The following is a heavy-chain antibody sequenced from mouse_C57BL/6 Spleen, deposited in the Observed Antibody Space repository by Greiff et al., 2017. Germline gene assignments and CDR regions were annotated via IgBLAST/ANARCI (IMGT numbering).Heavy chain of an antibody. CDR3: ARDDDGGSWFAY. D-gene: IGHD1-1*02. V-gene: IGHV1-82*01. J-gene: IGHJ2*01. CDR2: ICPGGGYT. CDR1: GYTFSSSG. Sequence: VQLMESGAELVKPGASLKLSCTASGYTFSSSGMTWVHQRPGKGLEWIGTICPGGGYTNYPGNVKGQSTLTADKSSSTAYLQLSSLKSDDSAVYYCARDDDGGSWFAYWGQGTTLTVSS.